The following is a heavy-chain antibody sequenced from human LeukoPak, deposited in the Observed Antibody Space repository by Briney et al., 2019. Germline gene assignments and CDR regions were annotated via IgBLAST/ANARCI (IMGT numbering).Heavy chain of an antibody. CDR2: ISGSGGST. CDR1: RFTFSSYA. Sequence: GGSLRLSCAASRFTFSSYAMSWVRQAPGKGLEWVSTISGSGGSTSYADSVKGRFTISRDNSKSTLYLQMNSLRAEDTAVYYCAKDRALHSTVVTTYAEYFHHWGQGTLVTVSS. D-gene: IGHD4-23*01. V-gene: IGHV3-23*01. CDR3: AKDRALHSTVVTTYAEYFHH. J-gene: IGHJ1*01.